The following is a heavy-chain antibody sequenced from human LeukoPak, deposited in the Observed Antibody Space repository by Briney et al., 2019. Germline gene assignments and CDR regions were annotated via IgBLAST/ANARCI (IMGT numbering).Heavy chain of an antibody. V-gene: IGHV4-4*09. CDR1: GGSISSYY. CDR2: IYTSGST. D-gene: IGHD4-17*01. Sequence: SETLSLTCTVSGGSISSYYWSWIRQPPGKGLEWIGYIYTSGSTNYNPSLKSRVTISVDTSKNQFSLTLKSVTAADTALYYCARDDYGPFDYWGQGTPVTVSS. J-gene: IGHJ4*02. CDR3: ARDDYGPFDY.